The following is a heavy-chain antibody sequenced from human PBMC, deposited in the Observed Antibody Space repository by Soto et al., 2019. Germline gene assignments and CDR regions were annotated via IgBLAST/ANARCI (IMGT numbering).Heavy chain of an antibody. CDR2: IIPIFGTP. V-gene: IGHV1-69*01. CDR3: ATDNYSGNYRFDY. D-gene: IGHD1-26*01. J-gene: IGHJ4*02. CDR1: GDTFTSYI. Sequence: QVQLVQSGAEVKKPGSSVRVSCKASGDTFTSYIISWVRQAPGQGLEWMGGIIPIFGTPTYAQKFEGRVTITAYASTSTAYLELSSLRSEDTAVYFCATDNYSGNYRFDYWGQGTLVTVSS.